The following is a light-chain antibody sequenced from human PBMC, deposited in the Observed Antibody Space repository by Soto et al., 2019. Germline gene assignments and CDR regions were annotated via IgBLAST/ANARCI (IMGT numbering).Light chain of an antibody. V-gene: IGKV2-28*01. CDR2: LGS. CDR3: MQALQTRT. Sequence: DSVMTQSPLSLPVTPGEPASISCRSSQSLLHSNGYNYLDWYLQKPGQSPQLLIYLGSYRASGVPDRFSGSGSGTDFTLKISRVEAEDVGVYYCMQALQTRTFGQGTKVDI. CDR1: QSLLHSNGYNY. J-gene: IGKJ1*01.